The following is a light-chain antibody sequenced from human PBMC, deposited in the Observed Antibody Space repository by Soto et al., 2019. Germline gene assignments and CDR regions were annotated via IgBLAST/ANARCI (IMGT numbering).Light chain of an antibody. Sequence: QSVLTQPPSVSGSPGQSVTISCTGTSSDVGSYNRVSWYQQPPGTAPKLMIHEVSNRPSGVPDRFSGSKSGNTASLTISGLQAEDEADYYCSSYTSSSTLVFVGGTKLTVL. V-gene: IGLV2-18*02. J-gene: IGLJ2*01. CDR2: EVS. CDR1: SSDVGSYNR. CDR3: SSYTSSSTLV.